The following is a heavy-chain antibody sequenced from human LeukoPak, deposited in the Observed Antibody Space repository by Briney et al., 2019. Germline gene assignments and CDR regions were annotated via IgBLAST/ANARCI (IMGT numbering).Heavy chain of an antibody. J-gene: IGHJ4*02. CDR3: SKDKYSGYDGDGYFDF. Sequence: GGFLRLSCAASGFTFYDYAMHWVRQAPGRGLERVSRMSWNSGSIADADSVRGRFTISRDNANNSLFLQMNSLRAEDTALYYCSKDKYSGYDGDGYFDFWGQGTLVTVSS. CDR1: GFTFYDYA. D-gene: IGHD5-12*01. CDR2: MSWNSGSI. V-gene: IGHV3-9*01.